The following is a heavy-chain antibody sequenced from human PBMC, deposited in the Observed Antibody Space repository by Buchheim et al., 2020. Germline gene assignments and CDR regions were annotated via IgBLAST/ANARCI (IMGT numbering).Heavy chain of an antibody. D-gene: IGHD3-10*01. J-gene: IGHJ5*02. Sequence: QLQLQESGPGLVKPSETLSLTCTVSGGSISSSSYYWGWIRQPPGKGLEWIGYIYYSGSTYYNPSLKSRVTISVDTSKNQFSLKLSSVTAADTAVYYCARRNYYGSGSYVWFDPWGQGTL. CDR1: GGSISSSSYY. V-gene: IGHV4-30-4*01. CDR2: IYYSGST. CDR3: ARRNYYGSGSYVWFDP.